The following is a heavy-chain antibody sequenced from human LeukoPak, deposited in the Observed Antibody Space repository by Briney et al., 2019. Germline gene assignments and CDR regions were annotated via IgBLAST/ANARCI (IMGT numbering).Heavy chain of an antibody. Sequence: GGSLRLSGAASGFTFSSYSMNWVRQAPGKGLEWVSSISSSSSDIYYADSGKGRFTISRDNAKNSLYLQMNSLRAEDMAVYYCAITPSRIAVAGGDYWGQGTLVTVSS. D-gene: IGHD6-19*01. CDR1: GFTFSSYS. J-gene: IGHJ4*02. V-gene: IGHV3-21*01. CDR2: ISSSSSDI. CDR3: AITPSRIAVAGGDY.